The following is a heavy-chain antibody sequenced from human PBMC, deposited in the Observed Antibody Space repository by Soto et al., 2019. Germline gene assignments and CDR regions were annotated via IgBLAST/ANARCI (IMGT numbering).Heavy chain of an antibody. CDR3: ARGAMPNFDY. D-gene: IGHD2-2*01. CDR1: GGTFGSHG. Sequence: QVQLVQSGAEVKKPGSSVKVSCKASGGTFGSHGIAWVRQAPGQGLEWMGGFIAMLGTPTYAKKVQGRATKTANKSLTSWYWKLRSLRSEDTGVYFGARGAMPNFDYWGKGTVVTSSS. J-gene: IGHJ4*02. CDR2: FIAMLGTP. V-gene: IGHV1-69*06.